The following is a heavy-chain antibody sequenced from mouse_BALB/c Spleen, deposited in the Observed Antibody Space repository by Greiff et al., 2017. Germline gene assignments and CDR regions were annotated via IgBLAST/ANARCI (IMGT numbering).Heavy chain of an antibody. V-gene: IGHV1-4*01. CDR2: INPSSGYT. Sequence: VQLQQSGAELARPGASVKMSCKASGYTFTSYTMHWVNQRPGQGLEWIGYINPSSGYTNYNQKFQDKATLTADKSSSTAYMQLSSLTSEDSAVYYCARSPYGNYFDYWGQGTTLTGSS. CDR1: GYTFTSYT. CDR3: ARSPYGNYFDY. J-gene: IGHJ2*01. D-gene: IGHD2-10*02.